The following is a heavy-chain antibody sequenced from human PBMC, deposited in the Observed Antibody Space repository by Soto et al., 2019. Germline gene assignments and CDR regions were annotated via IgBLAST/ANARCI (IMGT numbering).Heavy chain of an antibody. D-gene: IGHD6-13*01. CDR3: ARAVAGRTLYYYYGMDV. J-gene: IGHJ6*02. V-gene: IGHV3-21*01. CDR2: ISSSSSYI. Sequence: PGGSLRLSCAASGLTFSSYSMNWVRQAPGKGLEWVSSISSSSSYIYYADSVKGRFTISRDNAKNSLYLQMNSLRAEDTAVYYCARAVAGRTLYYYYGMDVWGQGTTVTVSS. CDR1: GLTFSSYS.